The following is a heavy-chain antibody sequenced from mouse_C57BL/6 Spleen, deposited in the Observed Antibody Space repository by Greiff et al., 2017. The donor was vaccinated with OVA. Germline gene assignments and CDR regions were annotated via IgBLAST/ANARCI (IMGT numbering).Heavy chain of an antibody. V-gene: IGHV1-4*01. Sequence: QVQLKQSGAELARPGASVKMSCKASGYTFTSYTMHWVKQRPGQGLEWIGYINPSSGYTKYNQKFKDKATLTADKSSSTAYMQLSSLTSEDSAVYYCATSDSSGYHAMDYWGQGTSVTVSS. J-gene: IGHJ4*01. CDR2: INPSSGYT. D-gene: IGHD3-2*02. CDR1: GYTFTSYT. CDR3: ATSDSSGYHAMDY.